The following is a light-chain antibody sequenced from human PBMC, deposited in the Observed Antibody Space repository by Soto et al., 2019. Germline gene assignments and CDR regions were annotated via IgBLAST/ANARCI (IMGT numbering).Light chain of an antibody. CDR2: AAS. CDR1: QSVSSSY. J-gene: IGKJ4*01. CDR3: QQYDKSVLT. Sequence: EIVLTQSPGTLSFSPVERATLSCRASQSVSSSYLAWYQQKAGQAPRLLIYAASRRATGIPDRFSGSGSGTDFTLTISRLEPEDFALYYCQQYDKSVLTFGGGTKVDIK. V-gene: IGKV3-20*01.